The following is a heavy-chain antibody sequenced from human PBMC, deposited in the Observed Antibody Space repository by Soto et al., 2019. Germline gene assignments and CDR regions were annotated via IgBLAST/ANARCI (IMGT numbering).Heavy chain of an antibody. J-gene: IGHJ4*02. CDR2: IYYSGST. D-gene: IGHD3-10*01. CDR3: ARDNYGSGSYYTFDY. CDR1: GGSVSSGSYY. V-gene: IGHV4-61*01. Sequence: SETLSLTCTVSGGSVSSGSYYWSWIRQPPGKGLEWIGYIYYSGSTNYNPSLKSRVTISVDTSKNQFSLKLSSVTAADTAVYYCARDNYGSGSYYTFDYWGQGTLVTVSS.